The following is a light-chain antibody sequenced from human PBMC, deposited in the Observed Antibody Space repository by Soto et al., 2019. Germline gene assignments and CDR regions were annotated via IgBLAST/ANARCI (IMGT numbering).Light chain of an antibody. Sequence: QSALTQPLSACGSTGQSVTISCTGTSSDIGAYDYVSWYQQHPGKAPKLIIYEVTKRPSGVPDRFSASKSGNTASLTVSGLQAEDEADYYCSSYAGSGILYVFGAGTKVTVL. CDR3: SSYAGSGILYV. CDR2: EVT. J-gene: IGLJ1*01. CDR1: SSDIGAYDY. V-gene: IGLV2-8*01.